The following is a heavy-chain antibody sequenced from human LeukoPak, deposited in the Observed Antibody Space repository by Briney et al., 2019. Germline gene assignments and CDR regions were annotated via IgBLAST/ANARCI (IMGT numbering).Heavy chain of an antibody. V-gene: IGHV3-7*01. CDR3: ARAEYYYGSGTTRGVD. CDR1: GFTFSGHF. J-gene: IGHJ4*02. CDR2: INQDGSEK. Sequence: GGSLRLSCAASGFTFSGHFMSWVRQAPGKGLEWVANINQDGSEKYYVESVKGRFTISRDNARDSLYLQMNSLRAEDTAVYYCARAEYYYGSGTTRGVDWGQGTLVTVSS. D-gene: IGHD3-10*01.